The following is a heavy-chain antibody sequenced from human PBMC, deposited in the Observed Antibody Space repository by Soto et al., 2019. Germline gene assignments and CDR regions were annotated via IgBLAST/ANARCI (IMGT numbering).Heavy chain of an antibody. J-gene: IGHJ6*02. V-gene: IGHV2-5*02. Sequence: QITLKESGPTLVKPTQTLTLTCSVSGFSLNTGGLGVGWIRQPPGKALEWLALISWDDDQRYSPSLRNRLSTSNSTSNVTVVFTMANMDPADTSTYSSIHSRCCGDCLLSYSSHYSDGLDVGCQGTTGNFAS. D-gene: IGHD2-21*02. CDR2: ISWDDDQ. CDR1: GFSLNTGGLG. CDR3: IHSRCCGDCLLSYSSHYSDGLDV.